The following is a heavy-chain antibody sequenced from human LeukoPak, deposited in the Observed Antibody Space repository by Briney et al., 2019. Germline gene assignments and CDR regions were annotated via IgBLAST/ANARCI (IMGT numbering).Heavy chain of an antibody. D-gene: IGHD4-17*01. J-gene: IGHJ4*02. CDR1: AGSITNYY. CDR2: IYYTGST. Sequence: SETLSLTCTVSAGSITNYYWSWIRQPPGKGLEWIGYIYYTGSTYYNPSLKSRVTISADTSKNQFSLKLSSVTAADTAVYYCATTGDYGDYYIDYWGQGTLVTVSS. V-gene: IGHV4-59*12. CDR3: ATTGDYGDYYIDY.